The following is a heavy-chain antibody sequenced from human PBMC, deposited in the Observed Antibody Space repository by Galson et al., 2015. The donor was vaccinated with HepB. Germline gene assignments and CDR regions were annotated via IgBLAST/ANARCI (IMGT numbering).Heavy chain of an antibody. CDR3: ARGVYYGSLWFQH. D-gene: IGHD3-10*01. Sequence: SLRLSCAASGFTFSSYGMHWVRQAPGKGLEWVAVIWYDGSNKYYADSVKGRFTISRDNSKNTLYLQMNSPRAEDTAVYYCARGVYYGSLWFQHWGQGTLVTVSS. V-gene: IGHV3-33*08. CDR2: IWYDGSNK. CDR1: GFTFSSYG. J-gene: IGHJ1*01.